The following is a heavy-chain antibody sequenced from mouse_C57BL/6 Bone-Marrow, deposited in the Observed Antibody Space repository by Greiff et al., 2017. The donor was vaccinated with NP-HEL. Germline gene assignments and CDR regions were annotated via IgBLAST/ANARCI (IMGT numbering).Heavy chain of an antibody. J-gene: IGHJ1*03. Sequence: QVTLKVSGPGILQPSQTLSLTCSFSGFSLSTFGMGVGWIRPPSGKGLEWLAHIWWDDDKYYNPALKSRLTISKDTSKNQVFLKIAYVDTAGTATYYCARIAHYYGSIYWYFDFWGTGTTVTVSS. V-gene: IGHV8-8*01. CDR1: GFSLSTFGMG. CDR3: ARIAHYYGSIYWYFDF. CDR2: IWWDDDK. D-gene: IGHD1-1*01.